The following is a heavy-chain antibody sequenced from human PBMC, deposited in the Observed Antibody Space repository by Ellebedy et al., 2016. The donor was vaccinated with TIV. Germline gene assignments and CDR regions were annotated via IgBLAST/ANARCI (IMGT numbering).Heavy chain of an antibody. CDR1: YTFIGYH. D-gene: IGHD6-19*01. J-gene: IGHJ5*02. V-gene: IGHV1-2*02. Sequence: ASVKVSCKATYTFIGYHVHWVRQAPGQGLEWMGWINPNSGGINYAQKFQGRVTMTRDQSISTAYMEVRSLRSDDTAVYYCARGLRAVAGNRFDPWGQGTLVTVSS. CDR3: ARGLRAVAGNRFDP. CDR2: INPNSGGI.